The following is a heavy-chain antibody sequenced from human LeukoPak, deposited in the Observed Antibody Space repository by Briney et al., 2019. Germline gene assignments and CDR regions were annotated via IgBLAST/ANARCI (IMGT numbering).Heavy chain of an antibody. CDR3: ARDKFGVHYYGSGSRNGRPHWFDP. Sequence: PGRSLRLSCAASGFTFSSYAMHWVRQAPGKGLEWVAVISYDGSNKYYADSVKGRFTISRDNSKNTLYLQMNSLRAEDTAVYYCARDKFGVHYYGSGSRNGRPHWFDPWGQGTLVTVSS. CDR1: GFTFSSYA. J-gene: IGHJ5*02. CDR2: ISYDGSNK. D-gene: IGHD3-10*01. V-gene: IGHV3-30-3*01.